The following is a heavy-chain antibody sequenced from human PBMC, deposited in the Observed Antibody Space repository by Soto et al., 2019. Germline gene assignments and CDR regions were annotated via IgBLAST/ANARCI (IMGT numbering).Heavy chain of an antibody. Sequence: SETLSLTCTVSGGSISTYYWSWIRQPPGKGLEWIGYIYYSGSTNYNPSLKSRVTISVDTSKNQFSLKLSSVTAADTAVYYCARDSPSGDHFDYWGQGTLVTVSS. V-gene: IGHV4-59*01. D-gene: IGHD4-17*01. CDR3: ARDSPSGDHFDY. CDR1: GGSISTYY. CDR2: IYYSGST. J-gene: IGHJ4*02.